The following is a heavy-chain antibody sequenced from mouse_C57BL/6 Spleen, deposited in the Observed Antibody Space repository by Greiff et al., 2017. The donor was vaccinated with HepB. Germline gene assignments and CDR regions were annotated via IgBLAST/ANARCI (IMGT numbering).Heavy chain of an antibody. D-gene: IGHD2-2*01. CDR3: ARRTMVTGYAMDY. CDR2: INPYNGDT. J-gene: IGHJ4*01. CDR1: GYSFTGYF. V-gene: IGHV1-20*01. Sequence: VQLQQSGPELVKPGDSVKISCKASGYSFTGYFMNWVMQSHGKSLEWIGRINPYNGDTFYNQKFKGKATLTVDKSSSTAHMELRSLTSEDSAVYYCARRTMVTGYAMDYWGQGTSVTVSS.